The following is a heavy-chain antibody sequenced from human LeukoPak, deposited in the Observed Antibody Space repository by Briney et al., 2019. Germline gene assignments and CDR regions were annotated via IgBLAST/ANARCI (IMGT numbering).Heavy chain of an antibody. CDR2: IKQDGSEK. CDR1: DFTFNNYN. V-gene: IGHV3-7*01. J-gene: IGHJ6*03. Sequence: GGSLRLSCAASDFTFNNYNMHWVRQAPGKGLEWVANIKQDGSEKYYVDSVKGRFTISRDNAKNSLYLQMNSLRAEDTAVYYCAKGYYYMDVWGKGTTVTISS. CDR3: AKGYYYMDV.